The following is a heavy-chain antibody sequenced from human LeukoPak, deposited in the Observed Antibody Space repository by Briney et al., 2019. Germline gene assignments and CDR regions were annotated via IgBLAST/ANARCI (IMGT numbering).Heavy chain of an antibody. CDR1: GFTFSSYW. Sequence: PGGSLRLSCAASGFTFSSYWMSWVRQAPGKGLEWVANIKQDGSEKYYVDPVKGRFTISRDNAKNSLYLQMNSLRAEDTAVYYCARSRVAAAGDPYFDYWGQGTLVTVSS. CDR2: IKQDGSEK. CDR3: ARSRVAAAGDPYFDY. J-gene: IGHJ4*02. D-gene: IGHD6-13*01. V-gene: IGHV3-7*01.